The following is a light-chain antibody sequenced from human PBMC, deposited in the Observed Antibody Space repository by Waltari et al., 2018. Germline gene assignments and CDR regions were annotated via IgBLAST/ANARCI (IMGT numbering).Light chain of an antibody. V-gene: IGLV1-44*01. CDR1: SSNIGNNP. J-gene: IGLJ3*02. CDR2: YNN. CDR3: ASWDDGLNGWV. Sequence: QSVLTQAPSASGTPGQRVIISCSGSSSNIGNNPVNWYQQVPGTAPKLLIFYNNERPSVVPDRLSGSKSGTSAFLAISGLQSEDEADYYCASWDDGLNGWVFGGGTRLTVL.